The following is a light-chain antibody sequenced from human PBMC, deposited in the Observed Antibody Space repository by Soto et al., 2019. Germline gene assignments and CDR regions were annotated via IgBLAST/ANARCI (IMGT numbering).Light chain of an antibody. CDR1: QSISTE. CDR3: QQGHYWPLT. Sequence: EIVMTQSPATLSVSPGERATLSCRASQSISTELACYQQKPGQPPRLLIYSASTRATGVPARFTGSGSGSEFTLTISGLQSEDFAVDYCQQGHYWPLTFGQGTRLEI. CDR2: SAS. J-gene: IGKJ2*01. V-gene: IGKV3-15*01.